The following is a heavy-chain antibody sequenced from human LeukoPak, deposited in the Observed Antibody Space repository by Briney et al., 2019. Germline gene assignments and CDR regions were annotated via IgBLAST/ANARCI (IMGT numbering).Heavy chain of an antibody. D-gene: IGHD6-13*01. J-gene: IGHJ4*02. CDR3: ATNPGYSSSWYFDY. CDR1: GYTLTELF. Sequence: ASVKVSCKVSGYTLTELFMHWLRQAPGKRREWMGGFDPEDGETIYAQKFQGRVTMTEDKSTDTAYMELSSLRSEDTAVYYCATNPGYSSSWYFDYWGQGTLVTVSS. V-gene: IGHV1-24*01. CDR2: FDPEDGET.